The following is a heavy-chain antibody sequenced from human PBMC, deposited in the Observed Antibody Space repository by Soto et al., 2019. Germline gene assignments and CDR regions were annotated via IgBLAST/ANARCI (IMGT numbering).Heavy chain of an antibody. CDR1: GFTFNNYA. CDR2: ISGSGGST. D-gene: IGHD4-17*01. CDR3: AKTHGGDYGYSDY. V-gene: IGHV3-23*01. J-gene: IGHJ4*02. Sequence: EVQLLESGGGLVQPGGSLRLSCAASGFTFNNYAMSWVRQAPGKGLEWVSGISGSGGSTYYADSVRGRFTISRDNSKNTLYLQMNSLSVEDTAVYYFAKTHGGDYGYSDYWGQGTLVTVS.